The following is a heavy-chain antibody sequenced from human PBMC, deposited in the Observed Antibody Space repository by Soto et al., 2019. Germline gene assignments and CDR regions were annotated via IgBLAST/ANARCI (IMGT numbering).Heavy chain of an antibody. CDR1: GFTFSSYS. CDR2: ISSSSSTI. CDR3: AREGIFGVVTSDWYFDL. D-gene: IGHD3-3*01. V-gene: IGHV3-48*02. J-gene: IGHJ2*01. Sequence: EVQLVESGGGLVQPGGPLRLSCAASGFTFSSYSMTWVRQAPGKGLEWVSYISSSSSTIYYADSVKGRFTISRDNAKNSLYLQMNSLRDEDTAVYYCAREGIFGVVTSDWYFDLWGRGTLVTVSS.